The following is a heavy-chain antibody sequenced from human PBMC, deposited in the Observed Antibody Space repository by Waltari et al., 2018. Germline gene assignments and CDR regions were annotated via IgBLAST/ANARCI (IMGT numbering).Heavy chain of an antibody. D-gene: IGHD6-19*01. Sequence: QVQLQQWGAGLLKPSETLSPTCAAHGGSSTGYYWSWIRPPPGKGLEWIGEINHSGSTNYNPSLKSRVTISVDTSKNQFSLKLSSVTAADTAVYYCAGSGWGADYWGQGTLVTVSS. CDR2: INHSGST. CDR1: GGSSTGYY. CDR3: AGSGWGADY. J-gene: IGHJ4*02. V-gene: IGHV4-34*01.